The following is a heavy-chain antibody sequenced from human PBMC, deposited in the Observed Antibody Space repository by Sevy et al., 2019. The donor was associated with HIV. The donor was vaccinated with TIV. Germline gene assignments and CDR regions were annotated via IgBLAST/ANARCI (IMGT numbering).Heavy chain of an antibody. V-gene: IGHV3-15*01. Sequence: GGSLRLSCAASGFTFSNAWMSWVRQAPGKGLEWVGRIKSKTDGGTTDYAAPVKGRFTISRDDSKNTLYLQMNSLKTEDTAVYYCTTDVPLGYCSSTSCYPRIDYWGQGTPVTVSS. CDR2: IKSKTDGGTT. J-gene: IGHJ4*02. CDR3: TTDVPLGYCSSTSCYPRIDY. D-gene: IGHD2-2*01. CDR1: GFTFSNAW.